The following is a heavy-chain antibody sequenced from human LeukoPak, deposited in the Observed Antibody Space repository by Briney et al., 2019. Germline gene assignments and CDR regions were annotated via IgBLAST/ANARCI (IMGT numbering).Heavy chain of an antibody. CDR1: GGSISSGGYY. V-gene: IGHV4-31*03. CDR2: IYYSGST. D-gene: IGHD3-9*01. CDR3: ARSPRRYDILTGYDSSNWFDP. Sequence: SQTLSLTCTVSGGSISSGGYYWSWIRQHPGKGLEWIGYIYYSGSTYYNPSLKSRVAISVDTSKNQFSLKLSSVTAADTAVYYCARSPRRYDILTGYDSSNWFDPWGQGSLVTVSS. J-gene: IGHJ5*02.